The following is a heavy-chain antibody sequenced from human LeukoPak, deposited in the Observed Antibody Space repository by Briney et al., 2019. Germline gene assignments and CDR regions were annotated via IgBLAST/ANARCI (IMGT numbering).Heavy chain of an antibody. J-gene: IGHJ3*02. Sequence: GGSLRLSCAASGFTFSSYAMSWVRQAPGKGLEWVGRIKSKTDGGTTDYAAPVKGRFTISRDDSKNTLYLQMNSLKTEDTAVYYCTTFYCSSTSCHAFDIWGQGTMVTVSS. D-gene: IGHD2-2*01. CDR1: GFTFSSYA. CDR3: TTFYCSSTSCHAFDI. V-gene: IGHV3-15*01. CDR2: IKSKTDGGTT.